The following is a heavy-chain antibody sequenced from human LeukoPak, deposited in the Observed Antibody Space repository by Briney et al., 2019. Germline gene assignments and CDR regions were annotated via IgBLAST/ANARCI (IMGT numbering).Heavy chain of an antibody. CDR1: GGSISSGSYY. D-gene: IGHD3-9*01. CDR3: ARENILTGCFDY. CDR2: IYTSGST. V-gene: IGHV4-61*02. J-gene: IGHJ4*02. Sequence: SQTLSLTCTVSGGSISSGSYYWSWIRQPAGKGLEWIGRIYTSGSTNYNPSLKSRVTISVDTSKNQFSLKLSSVTAADTAVYYCARENILTGCFDYWGQGTLVTVS.